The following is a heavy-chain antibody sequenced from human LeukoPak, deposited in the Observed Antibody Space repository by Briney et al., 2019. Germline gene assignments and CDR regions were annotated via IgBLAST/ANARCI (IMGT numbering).Heavy chain of an antibody. CDR3: ARVGAVGGVFRAFDI. D-gene: IGHD3-16*01. CDR1: GFTFRRYG. CDR2: FYGGGST. V-gene: IGHV3-66*01. Sequence: GGSLRLSCAASGFTFRRYGMSWVRQAPGKGLEWVSGFYGGGSTDYADSVKGRFTISRDNSKNTLYLQMNSLRAEDTAVYYCARVGAVGGVFRAFDIWGQGTMVTVSS. J-gene: IGHJ3*02.